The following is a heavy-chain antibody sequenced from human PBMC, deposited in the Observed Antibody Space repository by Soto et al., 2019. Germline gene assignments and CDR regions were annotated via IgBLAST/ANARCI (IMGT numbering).Heavy chain of an antibody. J-gene: IGHJ4*02. CDR2: INWNGGST. V-gene: IGHV3-20*04. CDR1: GFTFDDYG. CDR3: ARGSDYYDSSGYPVVFDY. Sequence: GGSLRLSCAASGFTFDDYGMSWVRQAPGKGLEWVSGINWNGGSTGYADSVKGRFTISRDNAKNSLYLQMNSLRAEDTALYYCARGSDYYDSSGYPVVFDYWGQGTLVTVSS. D-gene: IGHD3-22*01.